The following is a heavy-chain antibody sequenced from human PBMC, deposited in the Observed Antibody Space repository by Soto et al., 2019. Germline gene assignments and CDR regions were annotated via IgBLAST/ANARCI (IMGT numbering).Heavy chain of an antibody. D-gene: IGHD4-4*01. CDR1: GFTFSSYG. CDR2: IWYDGSNK. J-gene: IGHJ6*03. Sequence: QVQLVESGGGVVQPGRSLRLSCAASGFTFSSYGMHWVRQAPGKGLEWVAVIWYDGSNKYYADSVKGRFTISRDNSKNTLYLQMNGLRAEDTAVYYCAREVTRLGDYYYYYMDVWGKGTTVTVSS. V-gene: IGHV3-33*01. CDR3: AREVTRLGDYYYYYMDV.